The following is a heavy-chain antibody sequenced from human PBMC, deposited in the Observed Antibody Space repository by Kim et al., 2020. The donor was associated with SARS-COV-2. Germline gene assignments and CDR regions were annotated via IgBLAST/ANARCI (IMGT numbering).Heavy chain of an antibody. J-gene: IGHJ6*02. CDR3: ARGVRELLSGYYYYGMDV. CDR1: GFTFSDYY. CDR2: ISSSSSYT. Sequence: GGSLRLSCAASGFTFSDYYMSWIRQAPGKGLEWVSYISSSSSYTNYADSVKGRFTISRDNAKNSLYLQMNSLRAEDTAVYYCARGVRELLSGYYYYGMDVWGQGTTVTVSS. D-gene: IGHD1-26*01. V-gene: IGHV3-11*06.